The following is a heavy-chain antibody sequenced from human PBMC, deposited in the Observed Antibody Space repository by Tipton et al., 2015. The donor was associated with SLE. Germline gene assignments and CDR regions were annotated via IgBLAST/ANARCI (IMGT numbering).Heavy chain of an antibody. CDR2: ISSSGNIR. J-gene: IGHJ4*02. CDR3: ARDSPEYMNSPDYFDY. D-gene: IGHD2/OR15-2a*01. CDR1: GFSFSSYE. V-gene: IGHV3-48*03. Sequence: GSLRLSCAASGFSFSSYEMNWLRQAPGQGLEWVAYISSSGNIRDHAESVRGRFSISRDNAENSLYLDLHSLRAEDTAVYYCARDSPEYMNSPDYFDYWGQGTLVTVSS.